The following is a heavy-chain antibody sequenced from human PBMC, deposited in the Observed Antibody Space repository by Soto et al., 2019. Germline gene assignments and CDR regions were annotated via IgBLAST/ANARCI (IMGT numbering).Heavy chain of an antibody. CDR2: INPSGGST. D-gene: IGHD2-15*01. CDR1: GYAFTRYY. Sequence: ASVKVSCKACGYAFTRYYMHLVRQAPVQGLEWMGIINPSGGSTSYAQKFQGRVTMTRDTSTSTVYMELSSLRSEYTAVYYCARGPPGNCSGGSCYGANYYYGMDVWG. J-gene: IGHJ6*02. CDR3: ARGPPGNCSGGSCYGANYYYGMDV. V-gene: IGHV1-46*03.